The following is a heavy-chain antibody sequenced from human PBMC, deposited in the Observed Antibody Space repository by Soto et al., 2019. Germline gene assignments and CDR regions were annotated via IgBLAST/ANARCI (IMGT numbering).Heavy chain of an antibody. CDR3: AKGRGGSGSLTPRVDF. CDR1: GFTFNNYA. CDR2: ISGGGDTT. D-gene: IGHD3-10*01. J-gene: IGHJ4*02. Sequence: EVQLLESGGGLVQPGGSLRLSCAASGFTFNNYAMTWVRQAPGKGLEWFSAISGGGDTTSYADSVKGRFTVSRDGSKNSLYLHMSSLRAEDTALYYCAKGRGGSGSLTPRVDFWGQGTLVTVSS. V-gene: IGHV3-23*01.